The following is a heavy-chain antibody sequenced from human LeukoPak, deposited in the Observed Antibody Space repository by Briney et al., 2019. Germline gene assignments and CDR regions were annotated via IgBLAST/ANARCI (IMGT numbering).Heavy chain of an antibody. CDR2: IGSNGGST. CDR1: GFTFSRSA. V-gene: IGHV3-64*04. CDR3: AKGRGSGPADAFDI. J-gene: IGHJ3*02. Sequence: GGSLRLSCSASGFTFSRSAMHWVRQAPGKGLEYVSAIGSNGGSTYYADSVKGRFTISRDNSKNTLYLQMISLRAEDTAVYYCAKGRGSGPADAFDIWGQGTMVTVSS. D-gene: IGHD6-19*01.